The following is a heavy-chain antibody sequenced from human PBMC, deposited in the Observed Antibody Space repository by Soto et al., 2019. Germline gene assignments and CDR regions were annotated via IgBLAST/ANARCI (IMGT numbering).Heavy chain of an antibody. J-gene: IGHJ4*02. CDR1: GFTFSSYS. D-gene: IGHD4-17*01. V-gene: IGHV3-48*01. Sequence: EVQLVESGGGLIQPGGSLRLSCAASGFTFSSYSMNWVRQAPGKGLEWISYISSSDINIYYADSVKGRFTISRDIAKNSLYLQMNSLRAAATAVYSGARDYGDYVPRNDYWGQGTLVTVSS. CDR2: ISSSDINI. CDR3: ARDYGDYVPRNDY.